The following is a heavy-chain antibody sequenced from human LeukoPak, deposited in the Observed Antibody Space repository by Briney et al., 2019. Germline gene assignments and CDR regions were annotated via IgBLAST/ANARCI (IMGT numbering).Heavy chain of an antibody. CDR3: AREAPDFYFDY. D-gene: IGHD2-21*02. CDR1: GFTVSSNY. Sequence: PGGSLRLSCAASGFTVSSNYMNWVRQAPGKGLEWVSSISSSSSYIYYADSVKGRFTISRDNAKNSLYLQMNSLRAEDTAVYYCAREAPDFYFDYWGQGTLVTVSS. CDR2: ISSSSSYI. V-gene: IGHV3-21*01. J-gene: IGHJ4*02.